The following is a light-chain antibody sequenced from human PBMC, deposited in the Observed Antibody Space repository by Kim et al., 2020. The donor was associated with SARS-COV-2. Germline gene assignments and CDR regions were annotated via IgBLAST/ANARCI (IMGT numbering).Light chain of an antibody. CDR3: QHYGSSLYT. V-gene: IGKV3-20*01. Sequence: EIVLTQSPGTLSLSPGERATLSCRASQSVSSSYLAWYQQKPGQAPRLLIHDASSRATGIPDSFSGSGSGTDFTLTISRLEPEDFAVYYCQHYGSSLYTFGQGTKLEI. J-gene: IGKJ2*01. CDR1: QSVSSSY. CDR2: DAS.